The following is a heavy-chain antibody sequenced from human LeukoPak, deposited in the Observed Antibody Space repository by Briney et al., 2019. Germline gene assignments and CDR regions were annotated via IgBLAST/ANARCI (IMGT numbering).Heavy chain of an antibody. CDR2: INPSGGST. CDR3: ARGYNWNEPYYYYYMDV. Sequence: ASVKVSCKASGYTFTNYYMHWVRQAPGQGLEWMGIINPSGGSTSYAQKFQGRVTITTDESTSTAYMELSSLRSEDTAVYYCARGYNWNEPYYYYYMDVWGKGTTVTVSS. V-gene: IGHV1-46*01. CDR1: GYTFTNYY. J-gene: IGHJ6*03. D-gene: IGHD1-1*01.